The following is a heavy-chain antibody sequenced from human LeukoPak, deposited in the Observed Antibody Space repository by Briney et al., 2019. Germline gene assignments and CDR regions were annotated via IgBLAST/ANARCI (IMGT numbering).Heavy chain of an antibody. Sequence: PSETLSLTCAVYGGSFSGYYWSWIRQPPGKGLEWIGEINHSGSTNYNPSLKSRVTISVDTYKNQFSLKLISVTAADTAVYYCARGPGYCSSTSCPNWGQGTLVTVSS. J-gene: IGHJ4*02. V-gene: IGHV4-34*01. CDR1: GGSFSGYY. CDR2: INHSGST. D-gene: IGHD2-2*01. CDR3: ARGPGYCSSTSCPN.